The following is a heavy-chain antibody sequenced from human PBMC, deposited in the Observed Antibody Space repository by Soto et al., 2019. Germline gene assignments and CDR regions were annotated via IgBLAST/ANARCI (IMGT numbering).Heavy chain of an antibody. CDR2: IIPIFGTA. CDR3: ARANYDILTGYLGDYYYYGMDV. CDR1: GGTFSRYA. J-gene: IGHJ6*02. Sequence: RASVKVSCKASGGTFSRYAISWVRQAPGQGLEWMGGIIPIFGTANYAQKFQGRVTITADESTSTAYMELSSLRSEDTAVYYCARANYDILTGYLGDYYYYGMDVWGQGTTVTVSS. D-gene: IGHD3-9*01. V-gene: IGHV1-69*13.